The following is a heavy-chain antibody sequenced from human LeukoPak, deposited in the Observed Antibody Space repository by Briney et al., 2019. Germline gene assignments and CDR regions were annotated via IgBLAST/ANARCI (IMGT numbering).Heavy chain of an antibody. CDR2: IRYDGSNK. J-gene: IGHJ6*03. D-gene: IGHD3-9*01. CDR1: GFTFSSYG. CDR3: ARDQHYDILTGYYDYYYYMDV. V-gene: IGHV3-30*02. Sequence: PGGSLRLSCAASGFTFSSYGMHWVRQAPGKGLEWVAFIRYDGSNKYYADSVKGRFTISRDNSKNTLYLQMNSLRAEDTAVYYCARDQHYDILTGYYDYYYYMDVWGKGTTVTISS.